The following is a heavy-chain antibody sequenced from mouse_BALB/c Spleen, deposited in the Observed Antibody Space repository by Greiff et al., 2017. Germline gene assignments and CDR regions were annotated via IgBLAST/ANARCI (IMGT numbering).Heavy chain of an antibody. CDR2: IRLKSNNYAT. D-gene: IGHD3-2*01. Sequence: EVQLQESGGGLVQPGGSMKLSCVASGFTFSNYWMNWVRQSPEKGLEWVAEIRLKSNNYATHYAESVKGRFTISRDDSKSSVYLQMNNLRAEDTGIYYCTRVDSSGPFAYWGQGTLVTVSA. V-gene: IGHV6-6*02. CDR1: GFTFSNYW. CDR3: TRVDSSGPFAY. J-gene: IGHJ3*01.